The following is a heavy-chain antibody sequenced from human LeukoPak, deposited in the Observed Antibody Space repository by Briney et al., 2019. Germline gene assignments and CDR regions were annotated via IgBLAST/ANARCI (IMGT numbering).Heavy chain of an antibody. Sequence: ASVKVSCKASGYSFTGYCMHWVRQAPGQGLEWMGRICPETGGTNYAQKFQGRVTMATDTTVSTAYMELSGLKSDDTAVYYCASGLNSRSSSCWGQGTRVTVSS. D-gene: IGHD6-13*01. CDR2: ICPETGGT. CDR1: GYSFTGYC. J-gene: IGHJ4*02. V-gene: IGHV1-2*02. CDR3: ASGLNSRSSSC.